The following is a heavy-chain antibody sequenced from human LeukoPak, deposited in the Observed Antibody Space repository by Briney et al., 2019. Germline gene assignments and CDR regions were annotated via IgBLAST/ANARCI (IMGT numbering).Heavy chain of an antibody. J-gene: IGHJ4*02. CDR1: GFTFSRNA. D-gene: IGHD6-19*01. CDR2: ISGSGSDT. V-gene: IGHV3-23*01. Sequence: PGGSLRLSCAASGFTFSRNAMIWGRQAPGKGLEWVSAISGSGSDTYYADSVKGRFTISRDNSKNTVYLRMNSLRAEDTAVYYCATPPGWVVAGKGNWGQGTLVTVSS. CDR3: ATPPGWVVAGKGN.